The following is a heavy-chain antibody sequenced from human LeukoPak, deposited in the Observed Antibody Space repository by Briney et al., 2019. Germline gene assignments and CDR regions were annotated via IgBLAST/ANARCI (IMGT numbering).Heavy chain of an antibody. Sequence: SETLSLTCTVSGGSISGYYWSWIRQPPGKGLEWIGYIYYSGSTYYNPSLKSRVTISVDTSKNQFSLKLSSVTAADTAVYYCARGGGIYYDSSGYPSWDYWGQGTLVTVSS. CDR3: ARGGGIYYDSSGYPSWDY. CDR1: GGSISGYY. V-gene: IGHV4-30-4*08. J-gene: IGHJ4*02. D-gene: IGHD3-22*01. CDR2: IYYSGST.